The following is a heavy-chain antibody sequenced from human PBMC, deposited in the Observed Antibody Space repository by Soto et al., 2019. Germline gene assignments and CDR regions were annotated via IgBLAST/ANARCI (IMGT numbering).Heavy chain of an antibody. CDR2: IRSKANSYAT. V-gene: IGHV3-73*01. Sequence: GSLRLSGAASGFTFSGSAMHWVRQASGKGLEWVGRIRSKANSYATAYAASVKGRFTISRDDSKNTAYLQMNSLRAEDTAVYYCARDNRLAVAGKYYYAIDVWGQGTTVTVSS. CDR3: ARDNRLAVAGKYYYAIDV. J-gene: IGHJ6*02. D-gene: IGHD6-19*01. CDR1: GFTFSGSA.